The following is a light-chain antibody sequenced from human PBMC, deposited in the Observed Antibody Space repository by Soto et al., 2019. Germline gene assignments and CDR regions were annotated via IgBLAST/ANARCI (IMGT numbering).Light chain of an antibody. V-gene: IGKV3-20*01. CDR3: QQYDSSPKT. CDR1: QSVSSSY. Sequence: EMVLTQSPGTLSLSPGERGTLSCMSSQSVSSSYLAWYQQKPGQAPRLLIYGASSRATGIPDRFSGSGSGTEFTLTISRLEPEDFAVYYCQQYDSSPKTFGQGTKVDIK. CDR2: GAS. J-gene: IGKJ1*01.